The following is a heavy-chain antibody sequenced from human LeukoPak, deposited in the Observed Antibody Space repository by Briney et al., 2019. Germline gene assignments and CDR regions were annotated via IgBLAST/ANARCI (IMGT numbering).Heavy chain of an antibody. D-gene: IGHD2-15*01. CDR3: VRVDIVVVVASYFDY. Sequence: ASVKVSCKASGYTFTSYGISWVRQAPGQGLEWMGWISAYNGNTNYAQKLQGRVTMTTDTSTSTAYMELRSLRSDDTAVYYCVRVDIVVVVASYFDYWGQGTLVTVSS. CDR1: GYTFTSYG. V-gene: IGHV1-18*01. CDR2: ISAYNGNT. J-gene: IGHJ4*02.